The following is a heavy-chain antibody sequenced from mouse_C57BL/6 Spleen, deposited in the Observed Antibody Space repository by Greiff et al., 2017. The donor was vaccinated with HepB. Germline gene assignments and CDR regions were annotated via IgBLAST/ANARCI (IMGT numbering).Heavy chain of an antibody. Sequence: QVQLQQPGAELVMPGASVKLSCKASGYTFTSYWMHWVKQRPGQGLEWIGEIDPSDSYTNYNQKFKGKSTLTVDKSSSTAYRQLSSLTSEDSAVYYCAREELRPFAYWGQGTLVTVSA. J-gene: IGHJ3*01. D-gene: IGHD3-2*02. CDR3: AREELRPFAY. CDR2: IDPSDSYT. CDR1: GYTFTSYW. V-gene: IGHV1-69*01.